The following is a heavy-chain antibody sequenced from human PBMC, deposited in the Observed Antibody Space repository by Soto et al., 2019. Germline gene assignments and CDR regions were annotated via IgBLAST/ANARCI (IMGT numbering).Heavy chain of an antibody. CDR1: GYTFSSDW. D-gene: IGHD6-19*01. V-gene: IGHV3-7*05. J-gene: IGHJ2*01. Sequence: EVQLVESVGGLVQPGGSLRLSCAASGYTFSSDWMSWFRQAPGKGLEWVPNIKQDGSEKYYVDSVKGRFTISRDNAKNSLYLQMNSLRAEDTAVYYCERAGSSGWAPVWYFELWGRGTLVTVSS. CDR2: IKQDGSEK. CDR3: ERAGSSGWAPVWYFEL.